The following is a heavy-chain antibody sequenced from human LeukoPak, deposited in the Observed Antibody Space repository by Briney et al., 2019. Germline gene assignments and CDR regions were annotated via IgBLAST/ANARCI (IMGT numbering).Heavy chain of an antibody. CDR1: GFAFNRDG. V-gene: IGHV3-74*01. Sequence: GGSLRLSCAASGFAFNRDGMHWVRQAPGKGLGWVSRIKGEGSGRNYAESVKGRFTISRDNAKNTVYLQMNNLGAEDTAVYYWARDHQQDSYYGLNWFAPSGQGTLVIVSS. CDR2: IKGEGSGR. D-gene: IGHD3-22*01. CDR3: ARDHQQDSYYGLNWFAP. J-gene: IGHJ5*02.